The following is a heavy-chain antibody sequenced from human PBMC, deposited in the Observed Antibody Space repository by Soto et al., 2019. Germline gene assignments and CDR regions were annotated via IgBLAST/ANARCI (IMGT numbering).Heavy chain of an antibody. CDR2: INPNSGGT. D-gene: IGHD2-2*01. V-gene: IGHV1-2*02. CDR1: GYTFTGYY. CDR3: ATGPRDCSSTSCHWGGYYYYYYGMDV. J-gene: IGHJ6*02. Sequence: ASVKVCGKASGYTFTGYYIHWVRQAPGQGLEWMGWINPNSGGTNYAQKFQGRVTMTRDTSISTAYMELSRLRSDDTAVYYCATGPRDCSSTSCHWGGYYYYYYGMDVRGQGTTVTVSS.